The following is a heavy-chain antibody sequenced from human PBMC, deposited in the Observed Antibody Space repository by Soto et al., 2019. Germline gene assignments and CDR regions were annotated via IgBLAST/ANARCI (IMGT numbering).Heavy chain of an antibody. D-gene: IGHD3-3*01. V-gene: IGHV3-30-3*01. J-gene: IGHJ4*02. Sequence: SLRLSCAASGFTFSSYAMHWVRQAPGKGLEWVAVISYDGSNKYYADSVKGRFTISRDNSKNTLHLQMNSLRAEDTAVYYCARVNQYYYFWSGYYVFDYWGQGTLVTVSS. CDR2: ISYDGSNK. CDR3: ARVNQYYYFWSGYYVFDY. CDR1: GFTFSSYA.